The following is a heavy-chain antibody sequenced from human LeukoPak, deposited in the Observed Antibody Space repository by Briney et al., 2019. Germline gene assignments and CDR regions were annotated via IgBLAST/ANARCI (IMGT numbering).Heavy chain of an antibody. J-gene: IGHJ6*03. CDR3: ARQPYSSSWFDPYYYYMDV. Sequence: PSETLSLTCTVSGYSISSGYYWGWIRQPPGKGLEWIGSIYYSGSTYYNPSLKSRVTISVDTSKNQFSLKLSSVTAADTAVYYCARQPYSSSWFDPYYYYMDVWGKGTTVTISS. CDR2: IYYSGST. V-gene: IGHV4-38-2*02. CDR1: GYSISSGYY. D-gene: IGHD6-13*01.